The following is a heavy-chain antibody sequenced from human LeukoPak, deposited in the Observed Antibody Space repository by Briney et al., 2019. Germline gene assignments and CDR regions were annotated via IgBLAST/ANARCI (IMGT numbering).Heavy chain of an antibody. Sequence: GASVKVSCKAFGYSFTGYHLHWVRQAPRQGLEWMGWVNPKTGGTNYARKFQGRVTMTRDTSINTVNMELGRLTSDDTAVYYCAREFSSKLEWLAYVTGDDAFDVWGQGTMITVS. CDR2: VNPKTGGT. CDR3: AREFSSKLEWLAYVTGDDAFDV. V-gene: IGHV1-2*02. D-gene: IGHD3-3*01. CDR1: GYSFTGYH. J-gene: IGHJ3*01.